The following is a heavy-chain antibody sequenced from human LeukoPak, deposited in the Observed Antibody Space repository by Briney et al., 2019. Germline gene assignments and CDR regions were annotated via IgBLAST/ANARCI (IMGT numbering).Heavy chain of an antibody. D-gene: IGHD6-13*01. CDR2: ISGSGETI. J-gene: IGHJ4*02. Sequence: GGSLRLSCAASGFTFSNENMNWVRQAPGKGLEWISYISGSGETIFYAPSLKGRFAISRDNAKNSLYLQMSSLRDEDTAVYYCARGLGSSWFYRWGQGTLSPSPQ. V-gene: IGHV3-48*02. CDR3: ARGLGSSWFYR. CDR1: GFTFSNEN.